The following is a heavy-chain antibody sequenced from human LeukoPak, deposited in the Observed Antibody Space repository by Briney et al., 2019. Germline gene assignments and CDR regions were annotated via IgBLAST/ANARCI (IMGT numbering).Heavy chain of an antibody. D-gene: IGHD4-17*01. CDR1: EFAVSSNF. CDR2: ISYDGSNK. V-gene: IGHV3-30*18. Sequence: PGGSLRLSCAASEFAVSSNFMGWVRQAPGKGLEWVAVISYDGSNKYYADSVKGRFTISRDNSKNTLYLQMNSLRAEDTAVYYCAKDERTVTPYYMDVWGKGTTVTVSS. J-gene: IGHJ6*03. CDR3: AKDERTVTPYYMDV.